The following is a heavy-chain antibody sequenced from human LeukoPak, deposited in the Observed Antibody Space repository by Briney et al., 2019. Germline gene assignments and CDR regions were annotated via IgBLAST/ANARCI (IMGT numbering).Heavy chain of an antibody. CDR2: IYSGGST. Sequence: PGGSLRLSCAVSGYIVSGKYMGWVRQAPGKGLEWVSVIYSGGSTYYTDSVKGRFTISRDNSKNTLYLQMSSLRVEDTAVYYCVTPGPTVTGGFEYWGQGTLVTVSS. V-gene: IGHV3-53*01. D-gene: IGHD4-17*01. CDR3: VTPGPTVTGGFEY. CDR1: GYIVSGKY. J-gene: IGHJ4*02.